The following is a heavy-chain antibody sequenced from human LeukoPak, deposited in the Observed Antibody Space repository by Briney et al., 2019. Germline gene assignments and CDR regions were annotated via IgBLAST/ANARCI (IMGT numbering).Heavy chain of an antibody. CDR3: ARARYYGSGSYFAGAFDI. J-gene: IGHJ3*02. CDR1: GFTFSSYE. Sequence: PGGSLRLSCAASGFTFSSYEMNWVRQAPGKGLEWVSYISSSGSTIYYADSVKGRFTISRDNSKNTLYLQMNSLRAEDTAVYYCARARYYGSGSYFAGAFDIWGQGTMVTVSS. V-gene: IGHV3-48*03. D-gene: IGHD3-10*01. CDR2: ISSSGSTI.